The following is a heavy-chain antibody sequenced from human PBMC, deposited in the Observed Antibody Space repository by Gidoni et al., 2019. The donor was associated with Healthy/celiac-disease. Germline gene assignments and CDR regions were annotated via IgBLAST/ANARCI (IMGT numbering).Heavy chain of an antibody. V-gene: IGHV4-4*02. CDR1: GGSISSSNW. D-gene: IGHD1-1*01. Sequence: QVQLQESGPGLVKPSGTLSLTCAVSGGSISSSNWWSWVRQPPGKGLEWIGEIYHSGSTNYNPSLKSRVTISVDKSKNQFSLKLSSVTAADTAVYYCARDREMATTGVGLDAFDIWGQGTMVTVSS. CDR3: ARDREMATTGVGLDAFDI. CDR2: IYHSGST. J-gene: IGHJ3*02.